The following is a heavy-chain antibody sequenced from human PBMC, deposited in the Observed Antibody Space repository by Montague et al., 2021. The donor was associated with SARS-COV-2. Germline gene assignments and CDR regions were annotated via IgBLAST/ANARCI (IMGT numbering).Heavy chain of an antibody. Sequence: SETLSLTRSVSGGSITDRTYYWGCIRQSPGKGLEWIGAINYSGTTYYXPSLKSRVTISLDTAKNQFSLKMTSVTAADTAVYYCARHWGIAAAGNWGQGTLVTVSS. CDR1: GGSITDRTYY. CDR2: INYSGTT. CDR3: ARHWGIAAAGN. V-gene: IGHV4-39*01. J-gene: IGHJ4*02. D-gene: IGHD6-13*01.